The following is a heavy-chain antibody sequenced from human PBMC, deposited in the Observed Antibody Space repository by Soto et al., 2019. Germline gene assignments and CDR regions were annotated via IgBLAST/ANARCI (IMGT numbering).Heavy chain of an antibody. V-gene: IGHV1-69*13. D-gene: IGHD2-15*01. CDR3: ASGPGGYCSGGSCYGSFDY. J-gene: IGHJ4*02. CDR1: GGTFSSYA. Sequence: SVKVSCKASGGTFSSYAISWVRQAPGQGLEWMGGIIPIFGTANYAQKFQGRVTITADESTSTAYMELSSLRSEDTAVYYCASGPGGYCSGGSCYGSFDYWGQGTRVTVSS. CDR2: IIPIFGTA.